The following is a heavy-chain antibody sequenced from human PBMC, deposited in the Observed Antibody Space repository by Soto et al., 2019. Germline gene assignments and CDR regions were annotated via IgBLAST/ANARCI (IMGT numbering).Heavy chain of an antibody. D-gene: IGHD5-18*01. V-gene: IGHV3-23*01. CDR3: AKDLGYSYHMDV. Sequence: EVQLLESGGGLVQPGGSLRLSCAASGFTFSRYAMSWVRQAPGKGLEWVSAISGSGGSTDYADSVKGRFTISRDNSKNTLYLQMNSLRAEDTAVYYCAKDLGYSYHMDVWGQGTTVTVSS. CDR2: ISGSGGST. CDR1: GFTFSRYA. J-gene: IGHJ6*02.